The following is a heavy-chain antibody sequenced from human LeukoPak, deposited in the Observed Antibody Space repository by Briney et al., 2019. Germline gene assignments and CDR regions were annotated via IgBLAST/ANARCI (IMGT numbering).Heavy chain of an antibody. J-gene: IGHJ4*02. CDR2: ISSSSSYI. CDR3: ARDSDSSGYYSFDY. CDR1: GFTFSSYS. D-gene: IGHD3-22*01. V-gene: IGHV3-21*01. Sequence: GGSLRLSCAASGFTFSSYSMNWVRQAPGKGLEWVSSISSSSSYIYYADSVKGRFTISRDNAKNTLYVQMNSLRAEDTAVYYCARDSDSSGYYSFDYWGQGILVTVSS.